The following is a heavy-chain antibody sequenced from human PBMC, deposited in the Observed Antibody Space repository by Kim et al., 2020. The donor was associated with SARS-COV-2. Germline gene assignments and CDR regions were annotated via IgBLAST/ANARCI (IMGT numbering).Heavy chain of an antibody. CDR1: GFTFSSYA. V-gene: IGHV3-23*01. CDR3: AKDLYYDSSGYAIYDAFDI. Sequence: GGSLRLSCAASGFTFSSYAMSWVRQAPGKGLEWVSAISGSGGSTYYADSVKGRFTISRDNSKNTLYLQMNSLRAEDTAVYYCAKDLYYDSSGYAIYDAFDIWGQGTMVTVSS. J-gene: IGHJ3*02. CDR2: ISGSGGST. D-gene: IGHD3-22*01.